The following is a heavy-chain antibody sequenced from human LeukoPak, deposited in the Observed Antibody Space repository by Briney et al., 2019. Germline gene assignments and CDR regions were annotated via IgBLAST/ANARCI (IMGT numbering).Heavy chain of an antibody. Sequence: SETLSLTCTVSGGSISSYYWGWIRQPAGKGLGWDGRIYTSGSANYNPSLTSRLTMSVDTSKNQFSLKLNSVTAADTAVYYCARGRMFRGGGSDFPFNWFDPWGQGTLVTVSS. D-gene: IGHD3-10*01. CDR3: ARGRMFRGGGSDFPFNWFDP. V-gene: IGHV4-4*07. CDR1: GGSISSYY. J-gene: IGHJ5*02. CDR2: IYTSGSA.